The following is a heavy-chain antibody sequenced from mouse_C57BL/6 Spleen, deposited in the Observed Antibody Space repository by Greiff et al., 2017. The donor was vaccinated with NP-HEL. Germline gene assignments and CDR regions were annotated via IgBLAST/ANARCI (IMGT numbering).Heavy chain of an antibody. CDR3: TRDGSSYGYYAMDY. CDR2: ISSGGDYI. Sequence: EVQLVESGEGLVKPGGSLKLSCAASGFTFSSYAMSWVRQTPEKRLEWVAYISSGGDYIYYADTVKGRFTISRDNARNTLYLQMSSLKSEDTAMYYCTRDGSSYGYYAMDYWGQGTSVTVSS. V-gene: IGHV5-9-1*02. CDR1: GFTFSSYA. J-gene: IGHJ4*01. D-gene: IGHD1-1*01.